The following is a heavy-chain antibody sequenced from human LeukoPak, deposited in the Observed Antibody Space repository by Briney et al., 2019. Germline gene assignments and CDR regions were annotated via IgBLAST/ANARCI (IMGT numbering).Heavy chain of an antibody. V-gene: IGHV4-39*07. CDR1: GGSISSNSYY. CDR2: IYYSGST. J-gene: IGHJ4*02. D-gene: IGHD6-13*01. CDR3: ARGVVAAAGRTFDF. Sequence: SETLSLTCSVSGGSISSNSYYWGWIRQPPGKGLEWIGNIYYSGSTHYNPSLKSRVTISVDTSKNQFSLKLSSVTAADTAVYYCARGVVAAAGRTFDFWGQGTLVTVSS.